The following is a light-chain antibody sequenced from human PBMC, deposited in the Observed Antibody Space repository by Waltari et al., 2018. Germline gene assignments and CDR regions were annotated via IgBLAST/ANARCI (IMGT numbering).Light chain of an antibody. V-gene: IGLV3-27*01. Sequence: SYELTQQSSVSVSPGQTARITCSGDVLAQKYVRWFQQKPGQAPVLVIYKDSERPSGIPDRISGSTSGTTVTLTISGAQVEDEADYYCYCAADSNVRVFGGGTRLTVL. CDR2: KDS. CDR3: YCAADSNVRV. CDR1: VLAQKY. J-gene: IGLJ2*01.